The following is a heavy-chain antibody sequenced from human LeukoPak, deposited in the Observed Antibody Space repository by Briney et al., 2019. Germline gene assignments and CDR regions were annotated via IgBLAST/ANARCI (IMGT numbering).Heavy chain of an antibody. CDR3: ARDYYDSSGYYYVRGVDH. CDR1: GYTFTSYG. J-gene: IGHJ4*02. D-gene: IGHD3-22*01. V-gene: IGHV1-18*01. Sequence: GASVKVSCKASGYTFTSYGISWVRQAPGQGLEWMGWISAYNGNTNYAQKLQGGVTMTTDTSTSTAYMELRSLRSDDTAVYYCARDYYDSSGYYYVRGVDHWGQGTLVTVSS. CDR2: ISAYNGNT.